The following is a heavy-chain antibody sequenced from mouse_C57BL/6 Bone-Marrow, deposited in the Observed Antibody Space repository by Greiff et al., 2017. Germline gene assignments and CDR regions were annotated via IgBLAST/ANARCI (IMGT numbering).Heavy chain of an antibody. CDR1: GYTFTSYW. V-gene: IGHV1-69*01. D-gene: IGHD2-3*01. CDR3: ARSGGYYWFAY. Sequence: VQLQQPGAELVMPGASVKLSCKASGYTFTSYWMHWVKQRPGQGLEWIGEIDPSDSYTNYNQKFKGKSTLTVDKSSSTAYMQLSSLTSEDSAVYYFARSGGYYWFAYWGQGTLVTVSA. CDR2: IDPSDSYT. J-gene: IGHJ3*01.